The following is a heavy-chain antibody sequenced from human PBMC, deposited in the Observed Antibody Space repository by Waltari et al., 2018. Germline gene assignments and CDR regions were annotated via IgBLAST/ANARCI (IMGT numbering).Heavy chain of an antibody. CDR2: IYTSGST. CDR3: ARTAAAKGGWFDP. V-gene: IGHV4-61*09. CDR1: GGSISSGSYY. D-gene: IGHD6-13*01. Sequence: QVQLQESGPGLVKPSQTLSLTCTVSGGSISSGSYYWSWIRQPAGKGLEWIGYIYTSGSTNYNPSLKSRVTISVDTSKNQFALKLSSVTAADTAGYYCARTAAAKGGWFDPWGQGTLVTVSS. J-gene: IGHJ5*02.